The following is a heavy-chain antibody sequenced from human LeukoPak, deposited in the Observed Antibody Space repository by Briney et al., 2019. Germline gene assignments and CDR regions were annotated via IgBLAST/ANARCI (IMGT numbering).Heavy chain of an antibody. J-gene: IGHJ6*04. V-gene: IGHV3-33*01. D-gene: IGHD2-2*01. CDR1: GFTFSSYG. Sequence: GGSLRLSCAASGFTFSSYGMHWVRQAPGKGLEWVAVIWYDGSNKYYADSVKGRFTISRDNSKNTLYLQMNSLRAEYTAVYYCARAPPIGSSTILDYYYYGMDVWGKGTTVTVSS. CDR2: IWYDGSNK. CDR3: ARAPPIGSSTILDYYYYGMDV.